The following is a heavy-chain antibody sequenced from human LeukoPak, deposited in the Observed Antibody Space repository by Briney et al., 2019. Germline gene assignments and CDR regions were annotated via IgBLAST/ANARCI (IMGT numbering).Heavy chain of an antibody. CDR1: GYTFTSYY. Sequence: ASVKVSCKASGYTFTSYYMHWVRQAPGQGLEWMGIINPNSGGTKYAQKFQGRVTVTRDTSINTVYMQLSNLTSDDTAVYYCARERIVVVTLSDAIDIWGQGTMVTVSS. J-gene: IGHJ3*02. CDR2: INPNSGGT. D-gene: IGHD2-21*02. CDR3: ARERIVVVTLSDAIDI. V-gene: IGHV1-2*02.